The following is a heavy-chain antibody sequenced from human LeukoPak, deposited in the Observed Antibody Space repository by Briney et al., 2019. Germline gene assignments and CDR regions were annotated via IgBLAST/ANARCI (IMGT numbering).Heavy chain of an antibody. CDR2: IYSSGST. CDR1: NASMTDYF. CDR3: ARHLDWKGITFDS. V-gene: IGHV4-59*08. Sequence: PSETLSLTCTVSNASMTDYFWRWIRQPPGKGLEWMGYIYSSGSTKYNPSLNSRVSMSVDTSKSHFSLRLRSVTAADTAVYYCARHLDWKGITFDSWGQGLLVTVSS. J-gene: IGHJ4*02. D-gene: IGHD1-1*01.